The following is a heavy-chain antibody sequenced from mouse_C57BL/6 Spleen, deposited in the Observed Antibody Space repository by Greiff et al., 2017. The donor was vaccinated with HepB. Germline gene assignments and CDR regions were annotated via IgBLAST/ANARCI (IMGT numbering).Heavy chain of an antibody. Sequence: LKESGEGLVKPGGSLKLSCAASGFTFSSYAMSWVRQTPEKRLEWVAYISSGGDYIYYADTVKGRFTISRDNARNTLYLQMSSLKSEDTAMYYCTRAGRNYPYYFDYWGQGTTLTVSS. CDR3: TRAGRNYPYYFDY. CDR1: GFTFSSYA. D-gene: IGHD2-1*01. V-gene: IGHV5-9-1*02. J-gene: IGHJ2*01. CDR2: ISSGGDYI.